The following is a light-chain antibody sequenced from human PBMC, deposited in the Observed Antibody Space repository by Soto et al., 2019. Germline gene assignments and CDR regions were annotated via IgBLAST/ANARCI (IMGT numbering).Light chain of an antibody. Sequence: DIQMTQSPSSLSASVGDRVTITCRASQSISSYLNWYQQKPGKAPKLLIYEVSTLHSGVPSRFSGSGSGTEFTLTISSLRPDDFATYYCQHYSGDRATFGQGTKVDIK. CDR1: QSISSY. J-gene: IGKJ1*01. V-gene: IGKV1-5*03. CDR3: QHYSGDRAT. CDR2: EVS.